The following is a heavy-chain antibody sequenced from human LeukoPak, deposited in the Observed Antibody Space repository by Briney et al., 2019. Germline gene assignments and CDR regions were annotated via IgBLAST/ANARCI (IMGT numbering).Heavy chain of an antibody. CDR1: GFSFSRYD. CDR2: IRYDGSNK. J-gene: IGHJ4*02. D-gene: IGHD3-3*01. V-gene: IGHV3-30*02. Sequence: PGGSLRLSCAASGFSFSRYDIHWVRQATGKGLEWVAFIRYDGSNKNYADSVKGRFTISRDNFMSTVYLQMNSLRAEDTAVYYCAKDRQTITIFGVVNTPRANFDYWGQGTLVTISS. CDR3: AKDRQTITIFGVVNTPRANFDY.